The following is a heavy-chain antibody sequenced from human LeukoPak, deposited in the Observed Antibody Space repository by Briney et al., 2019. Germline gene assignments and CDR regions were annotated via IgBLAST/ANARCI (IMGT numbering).Heavy chain of an antibody. CDR3: ARADWDTAMIDY. Sequence: GGSLRLSCAASGFTFSGSAMHWVRQASGKGLEWVGRIRSKANSYATAYAASVKGRFTISRDNSKNTLYLQMNSLRAEDTAVYYCARADWDTAMIDYWGQGTLVTVSS. D-gene: IGHD5-18*01. V-gene: IGHV3-73*01. CDR1: GFTFSGSA. J-gene: IGHJ4*02. CDR2: IRSKANSYAT.